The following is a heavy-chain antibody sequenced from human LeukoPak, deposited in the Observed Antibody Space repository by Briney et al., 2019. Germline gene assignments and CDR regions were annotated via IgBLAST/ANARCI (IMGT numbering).Heavy chain of an antibody. CDR1: GYSFTIYW. CDR3: ARSASVGSSLDY. J-gene: IGHJ4*02. D-gene: IGHD6-19*01. CDR2: IDPSDYYT. Sequence: GESLKISCMGSGYSFTIYWISWVRQVPGKGGEGMGRIDPSDYYTNNRPSLQRHVTISADQSISTAYLQWSTLKASDTAMYYCARSASVGSSLDYWGQGTLVTVPS. V-gene: IGHV5-10-1*01.